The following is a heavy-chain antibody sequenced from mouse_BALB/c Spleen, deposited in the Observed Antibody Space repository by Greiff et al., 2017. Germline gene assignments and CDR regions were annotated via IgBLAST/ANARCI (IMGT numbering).Heavy chain of an antibody. CDR3: ARRGYGSKNYFDY. J-gene: IGHJ2*01. V-gene: IGHV1-14*01. Sequence: EVKLVESGPELVKPGASVKMSCKASGYTFTSYVMHWVKQKPGQGLEWIGYINPYNDGTKYNEKFKGKATLTSDKSSSTAYMELSSLTSEDSAVYYCARRGYGSKNYFDYWGQGTTLTVSS. CDR2: INPYNDGT. CDR1: GYTFTSYV. D-gene: IGHD1-1*01.